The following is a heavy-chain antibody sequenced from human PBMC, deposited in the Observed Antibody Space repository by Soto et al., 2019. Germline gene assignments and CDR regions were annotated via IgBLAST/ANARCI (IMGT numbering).Heavy chain of an antibody. CDR3: AKEIAVAGDLDY. Sequence: GGSLRLSCVASGFTFSAYGIHWVRQAPGKGLEWVAVVSSDGNTKYYANSVMGRFTISRDNFENTLYLRMDSLRPEDTAVYYCAKEIAVAGDLDYWGLGTLVTVS. CDR2: VSSDGNTK. J-gene: IGHJ4*01. V-gene: IGHV3-30*18. D-gene: IGHD6-19*01. CDR1: GFTFSAYG.